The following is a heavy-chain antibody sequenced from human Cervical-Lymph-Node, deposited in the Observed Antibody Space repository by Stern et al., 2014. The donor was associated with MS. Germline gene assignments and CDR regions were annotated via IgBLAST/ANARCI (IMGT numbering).Heavy chain of an antibody. D-gene: IGHD2-21*02. CDR2: IYSDGRT. J-gene: IGHJ3*02. CDR1: GFTVTNNY. V-gene: IGHV3-53*01. CDR3: ARGGGDWNAFAI. Sequence: EVQLVGSGGGLIQPGGSLRLSCAASGFTVTNNYMSWVRQAPGRGLEWVSVIYSDGRTNYADSVKGRFTISRDTSKNTVFLQMNGLRAEDTAVYYCARGGGDWNAFAIWGQGTTITVSS.